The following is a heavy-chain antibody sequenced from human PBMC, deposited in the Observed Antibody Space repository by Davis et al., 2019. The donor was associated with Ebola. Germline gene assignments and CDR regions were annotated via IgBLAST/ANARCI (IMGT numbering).Heavy chain of an antibody. CDR3: ARASHIVVVVAANDY. J-gene: IGHJ4*02. CDR1: GFTFSDYY. V-gene: IGHV3-11*01. Sequence: LKISCAASGFTFSDYYMSWIRQAPGKGLEWVSYISSSGSTIYYADSVKGRFTISRDNAKNSLYLQMNSLRAEDTAVYYCARASHIVVVVAANDYWGQGTLVTVSS. CDR2: ISSSGSTI. D-gene: IGHD2-15*01.